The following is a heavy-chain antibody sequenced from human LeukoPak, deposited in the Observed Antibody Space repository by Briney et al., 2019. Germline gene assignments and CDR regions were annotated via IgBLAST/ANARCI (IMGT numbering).Heavy chain of an antibody. D-gene: IGHD6-19*01. CDR3: ASRSSSGWYYYYYYMDV. Sequence: GGSLRLSCAASGFTFSSYWMSWVRQAPGKGLEWVANIKQDGSEKYYVDSVKGRFTISRDNAENSLYLQMNSLRAEDTAVYYCASRSSSGWYYYYYYMDVWGKGTTVTVSS. V-gene: IGHV3-7*01. J-gene: IGHJ6*03. CDR2: IKQDGSEK. CDR1: GFTFSSYW.